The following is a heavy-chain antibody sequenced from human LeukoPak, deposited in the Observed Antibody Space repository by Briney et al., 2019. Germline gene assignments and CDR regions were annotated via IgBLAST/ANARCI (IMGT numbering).Heavy chain of an antibody. D-gene: IGHD6-19*01. CDR1: GYTFTGYY. J-gene: IGHJ5*02. CDR3: ARGVGVAGLRGNWFDP. CDR2: INPNSGGT. Sequence: ASVKVSCKASGYTFTGYYMHWVRQAPGQGLEWMGWINPNSGGTNYAQKFQGWVTMTRDTSISTAYMELSRLRSDDTAAYYCARGVGVAGLRGNWFDPWGQGTLVTVSS. V-gene: IGHV1-2*04.